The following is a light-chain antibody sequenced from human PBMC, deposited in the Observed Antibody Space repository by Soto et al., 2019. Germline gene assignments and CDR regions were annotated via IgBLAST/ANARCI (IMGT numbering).Light chain of an antibody. CDR1: SFNIGNNY. V-gene: IGLV1-51*01. Sequence: QSVLTQPPSVSAAPGQKVTISCSGSSFNIGNNYVFWYQQLPGTAPKLLIYDNNDRPSGIPDRFSGSKSGTSATLGITGLQTGDEADYYCGTWDSSLSAVVFGGGTQLTVL. CDR3: GTWDSSLSAVV. J-gene: IGLJ2*01. CDR2: DNN.